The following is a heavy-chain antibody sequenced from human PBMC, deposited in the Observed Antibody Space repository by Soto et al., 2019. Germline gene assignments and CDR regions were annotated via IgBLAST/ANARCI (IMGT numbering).Heavy chain of an antibody. J-gene: IGHJ6*02. CDR2: ISYDGSNK. V-gene: IGHV3-30-3*01. CDR3: ARALFHMRRWDLDPYGMDV. CDR1: GFTLSSYV. D-gene: IGHD1-1*01. Sequence: QVQLVESGGGVVQPGRSLRLSCAASGFTLSSYVRHWVRQAPGRGLEWVAVISYDGSNKYYADSVKGRFTISRDNSKNTLYLQMNSLRAEDTAVYYCARALFHMRRWDLDPYGMDVWGQGTTVTVSS.